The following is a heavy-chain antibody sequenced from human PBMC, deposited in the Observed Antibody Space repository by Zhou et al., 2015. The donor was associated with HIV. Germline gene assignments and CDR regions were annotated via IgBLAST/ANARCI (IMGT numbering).Heavy chain of an antibody. Sequence: QVQLVESGGRRGPAWGGSLRLSCAASGFSFSSYGIHWVRQAPGKGLEWVAVIWYDGINKYYADSVKGRFIISRDNPKNTVVLQMNSLRVEDTGVYYCARDRSAYEGGYHYGVDVWGPGTTVTISS. D-gene: IGHD5-12*01. V-gene: IGHV3-33*01. CDR3: ARDRSAYEGGYHYGVDV. CDR1: GFSFSSYG. CDR2: IWYDGINK. J-gene: IGHJ6*02.